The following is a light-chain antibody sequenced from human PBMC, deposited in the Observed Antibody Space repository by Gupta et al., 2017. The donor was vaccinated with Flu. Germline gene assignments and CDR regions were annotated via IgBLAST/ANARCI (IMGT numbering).Light chain of an antibody. CDR1: QSISSY. V-gene: IGKV1-39*01. CDR3: QQSYTTPLT. J-gene: IGKJ4*01. Sequence: DCQRIQSPSSRSESVGDRVTITCRASQSISSYLNWYQQTPGKAPKFLIYSASNLQRGVSSRFSGSGSGTDFTLTISSLQPEDFATYYCQQSYTTPLTFGGGTKVEMK. CDR2: SAS.